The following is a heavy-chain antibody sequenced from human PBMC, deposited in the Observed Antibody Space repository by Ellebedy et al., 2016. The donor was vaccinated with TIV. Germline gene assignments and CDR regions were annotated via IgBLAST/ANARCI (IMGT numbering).Heavy chain of an antibody. D-gene: IGHD6-13*01. Sequence: PGGSLRLSCAASGTTFNRYAMSWVRQAPGQGLAWVSAFSSDGGTTFYADSVKGRFTISSDNFKNTLYLQMNSLRAEDTALYYCANLAAAAAPTSWGQGTLVTVSS. J-gene: IGHJ5*02. CDR2: FSSDGGTT. CDR3: ANLAAAAAPTS. V-gene: IGHV3-23*01. CDR1: GTTFNRYA.